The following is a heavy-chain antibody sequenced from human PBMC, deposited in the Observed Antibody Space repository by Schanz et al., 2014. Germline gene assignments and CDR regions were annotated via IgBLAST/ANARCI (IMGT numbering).Heavy chain of an antibody. J-gene: IGHJ3*01. CDR3: ARDGGRDGYNLAFDV. Sequence: EVQLVESGGGLVQPGGSLRLSCEASGFTFRDYSMNWVRQAPGKGPEWISYISSYSTIHYADSVKGRFIISRDSSKNTLFLQMNSLRAEDTAVYFCARDGGRDGYNLAFDVWGQGTLVTVSS. V-gene: IGHV3-48*01. CDR1: GFTFRDYS. CDR2: ISSYSTI. D-gene: IGHD5-12*01.